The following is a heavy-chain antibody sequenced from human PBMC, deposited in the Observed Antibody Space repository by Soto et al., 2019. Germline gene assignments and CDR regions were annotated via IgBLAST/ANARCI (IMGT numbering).Heavy chain of an antibody. D-gene: IGHD3-16*02. V-gene: IGHV4-39*01. J-gene: IGHJ4*02. CDR2: IYYSGST. CDR1: VCSLSRSSYS. CDR3: ASRIMITFGGVIVTTDYFDY. Sequence: PSETLSLTCTVSVCSLSRSSYSRGWIRQPPGKGLEWIGSIYYSGSTYYNPSLKSRVTISVDTSKNQFSLKLSSVTAADTAVYYCASRIMITFGGVIVTTDYFDYWGQGTLVTVSS.